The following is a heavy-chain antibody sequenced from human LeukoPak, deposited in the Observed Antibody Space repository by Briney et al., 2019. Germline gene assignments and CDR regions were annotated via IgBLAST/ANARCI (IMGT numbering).Heavy chain of an antibody. V-gene: IGHV1-69*01. CDR3: ASESVTGSGFPRGSNWYFDL. CDR1: GGTFSSYA. J-gene: IGHJ2*01. CDR2: IIPIFGTA. Sequence: ASVKVSCKASGGTFSSYAISWVRQAPGQGLEWMGGIIPIFGTANYAQKFQGRVTITADESTSTAYMELSSLRSEDTAVYYCASESVTGSGFPRGSNWYFDLWGRGTLVTVSS. D-gene: IGHD3-22*01.